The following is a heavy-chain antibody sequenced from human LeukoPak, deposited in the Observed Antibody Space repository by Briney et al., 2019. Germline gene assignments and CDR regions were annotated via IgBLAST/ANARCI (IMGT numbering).Heavy chain of an antibody. D-gene: IGHD1-26*01. J-gene: IGHJ3*02. CDR3: AKVVIGGSYSSAFDI. Sequence: GGSLRLSCAASGFTFDDFAMHRVRQAPGKGLEWVSGISWNSGSIGYADSVKGRFTISRDNAKNSLYLQMNSLRAEDTALYYCAKVVIGGSYSSAFDIWGQGTMVTVSS. V-gene: IGHV3-9*01. CDR1: GFTFDDFA. CDR2: ISWNSGSI.